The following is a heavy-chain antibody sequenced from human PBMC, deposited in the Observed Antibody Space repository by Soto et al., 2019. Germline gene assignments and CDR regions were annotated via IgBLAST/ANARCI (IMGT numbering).Heavy chain of an antibody. D-gene: IGHD3-16*02. Sequence: GGSLRLSCAASGFTVSSYAMSWVRQAPGKGLEWVSAISGSGGSTYYADSVEGRFTISRDNSKNTLYPQMNSLSAEDTAVYYWAKGLHLGELSLYANYYFDYWGQGTLVTVSS. CDR3: AKGLHLGELSLYANYYFDY. J-gene: IGHJ4*02. V-gene: IGHV3-23*01. CDR2: ISGSGGST. CDR1: GFTVSSYA.